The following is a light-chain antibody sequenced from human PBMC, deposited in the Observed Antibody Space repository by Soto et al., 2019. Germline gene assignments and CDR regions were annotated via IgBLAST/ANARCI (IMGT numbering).Light chain of an antibody. CDR2: EVS. J-gene: IGLJ1*01. V-gene: IGLV2-14*02. CDR1: SSDVGTYNL. CDR3: SSYTSSSTYV. Sequence: QSVLTQPASVSGSPGQSISISCTGTSSDVGTYNLLSWYQQHPGKAPKLMIYEVSNRPSGVSNRFSGSKSDNTASLTISGLQAEDEADYYCSSYTSSSTYVFGTGTKVTVL.